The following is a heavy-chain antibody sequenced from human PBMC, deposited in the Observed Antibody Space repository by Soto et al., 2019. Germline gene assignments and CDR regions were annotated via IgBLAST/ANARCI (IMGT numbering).Heavy chain of an antibody. Sequence: EVQLVESGGGLVQPGGSLRLSCAASGFTFSSYWMHWVRQAPGKGLVWVSRINSDGSSTSYADSVKGRFTISRDNAKNTLYLQMNGLRAEDTAVYYCAKTIQGYQPPALPKDAFDIWGQGTMVTVSS. V-gene: IGHV3-74*01. J-gene: IGHJ3*02. CDR1: GFTFSSYW. CDR3: AKTIQGYQPPALPKDAFDI. CDR2: INSDGSST. D-gene: IGHD2-2*01.